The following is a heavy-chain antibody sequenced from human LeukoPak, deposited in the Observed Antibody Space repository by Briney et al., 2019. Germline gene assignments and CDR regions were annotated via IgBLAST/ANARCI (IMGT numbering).Heavy chain of an antibody. J-gene: IGHJ3*02. D-gene: IGHD6-6*01. CDR2: ISSNGGST. CDR3: ARWLSTSYDAFDI. CDR1: GFTFSNYA. Sequence: PGGSLRLSCAASGFTFSNYAMHWVRQAPGKGLEYVSAISSNGGSTYYANSVKGRFTISRDNSKNTLYLQMGSLRAEDMAVYYCARWLSTSYDAFDIWGQGTMVTVSS. V-gene: IGHV3-64*01.